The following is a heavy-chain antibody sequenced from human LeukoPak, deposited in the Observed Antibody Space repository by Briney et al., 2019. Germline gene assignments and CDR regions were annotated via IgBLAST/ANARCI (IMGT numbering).Heavy chain of an antibody. CDR2: IKQDGSEK. CDR1: GFTFSSYG. D-gene: IGHD3-22*01. J-gene: IGHJ4*02. Sequence: PGGSLRLSCAASGFTFSSYGMSWVRQAPGKGLEWVANIKQDGSEKYYVDSVKGRFTISRDNAKNSLYLQMNSLRAEDTAVYYCARETYYYDSSGYYNDYWGQGTLVTVSS. V-gene: IGHV3-7*01. CDR3: ARETYYYDSSGYYNDY.